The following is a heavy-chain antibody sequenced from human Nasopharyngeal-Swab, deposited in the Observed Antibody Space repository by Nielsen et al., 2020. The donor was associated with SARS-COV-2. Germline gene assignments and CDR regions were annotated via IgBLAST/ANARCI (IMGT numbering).Heavy chain of an antibody. CDR1: GFIVSSNY. CDR2: IYSGGST. J-gene: IGHJ3*02. V-gene: IGHV3-53*01. D-gene: IGHD3-9*01. Sequence: GESLKISCAASGFIVSSNYMSWVRQAPGKGLEWVSAIYSGGSTYYADSVKGRFTISRDHSKNTLYLQMNSLRAEDTAVYYCARVSYAILTDYYAAFDIWGQGTMVTVSS. CDR3: ARVSYAILTDYYAAFDI.